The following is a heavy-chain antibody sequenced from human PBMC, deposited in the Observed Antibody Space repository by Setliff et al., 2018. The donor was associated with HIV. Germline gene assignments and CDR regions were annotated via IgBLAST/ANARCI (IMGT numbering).Heavy chain of an antibody. J-gene: IGHJ4*02. CDR3: ARSYPSRGPLPEDY. CDR2: IYHSATT. CDR1: GSFINSDY. V-gene: IGHV4-38-2*02. Sequence: SETLSLTCTVSGSFINSDYWGWIRQPPGKGLEWIGSIYHSATTYYNPSLWGRVTISIDTSKNQFSLKLTSVTAADTAVYYCARSYPSRGPLPEDYWSQGTLVTVSS. D-gene: IGHD5-12*01.